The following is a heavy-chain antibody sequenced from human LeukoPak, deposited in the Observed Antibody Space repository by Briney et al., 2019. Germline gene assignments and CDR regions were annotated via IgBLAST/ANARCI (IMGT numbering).Heavy chain of an antibody. CDR1: GGSFSGYY. J-gene: IGHJ6*02. CDR3: PRAPYGSGLYGMDV. Sequence: SETLSLTCAVYGGSFSGYYWSWIRQPPGKGLEWIGEINHSGSTNYNPSLKSRVTISVDTSKNQFSLKLSSVTAADTAVYYCPRAPYGSGLYGMDVWGQGTTVTVSS. D-gene: IGHD3-10*01. CDR2: INHSGST. V-gene: IGHV4-34*01.